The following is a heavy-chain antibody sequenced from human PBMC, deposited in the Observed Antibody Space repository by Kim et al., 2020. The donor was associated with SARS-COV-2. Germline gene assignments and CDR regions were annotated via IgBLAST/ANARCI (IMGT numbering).Heavy chain of an antibody. Sequence: GGSLRLSCAASGFTFSNHWMHWVRQAPGKGLAWVSRINADGSIINYADSVKGRITISRDNAKNTVYLQMNSLTGEDTAVYYCAHWNEGYWGQGTLVTVSS. CDR3: AHWNEGY. V-gene: IGHV3-74*01. CDR1: GFTFSNHW. CDR2: INADGSII. J-gene: IGHJ4*02. D-gene: IGHD1-1*01.